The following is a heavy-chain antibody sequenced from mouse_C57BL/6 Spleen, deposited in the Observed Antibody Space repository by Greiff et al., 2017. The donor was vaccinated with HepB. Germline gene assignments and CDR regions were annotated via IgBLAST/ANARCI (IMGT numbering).Heavy chain of an antibody. CDR3: ARWSLYYGSSYYAMDY. D-gene: IGHD1-1*01. Sequence: QVQLQQSGAELVRPGTSVKVSCKASGYAFTNYLIEWVKQRPGQGLEWIGVINPGSGGTNYNEKFKGKATLTADKSSSTAYMQLSSLTSEDSAVYFCARWSLYYGSSYYAMDYWGQGTSVTVSS. J-gene: IGHJ4*01. CDR1: GYAFTNYL. V-gene: IGHV1-54*01. CDR2: INPGSGGT.